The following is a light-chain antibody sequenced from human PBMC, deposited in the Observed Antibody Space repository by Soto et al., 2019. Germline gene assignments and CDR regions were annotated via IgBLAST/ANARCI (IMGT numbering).Light chain of an antibody. CDR2: QDS. CDR3: LAWDSSTVV. Sequence: SYELTQPPSVSVSPGQTASITCSGDKLGDKYACWYQQKPGQSPVLVIYQDSKRPSGIPERFSGSNSGNTATLTISGTQAMDEADYYCLAWDSSTVVFGGGTKVTVL. CDR1: KLGDKY. J-gene: IGLJ2*01. V-gene: IGLV3-1*01.